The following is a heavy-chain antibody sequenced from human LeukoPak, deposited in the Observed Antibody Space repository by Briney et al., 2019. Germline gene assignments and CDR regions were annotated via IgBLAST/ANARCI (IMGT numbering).Heavy chain of an antibody. CDR2: ISYDGSNK. V-gene: IGHV3-30-3*01. D-gene: IGHD3-22*01. Sequence: GGSLRLSCAASGFTFSSYAMHWVRQAPGKGLEWVAVISYDGSNKYYADSVKGRFTISRDNSKNTLYLQMNSLRAEDTAVYYCARVLSPYYYDSSGYVYWGQGTLVTVSS. CDR1: GFTFSSYA. J-gene: IGHJ4*02. CDR3: ARVLSPYYYDSSGYVY.